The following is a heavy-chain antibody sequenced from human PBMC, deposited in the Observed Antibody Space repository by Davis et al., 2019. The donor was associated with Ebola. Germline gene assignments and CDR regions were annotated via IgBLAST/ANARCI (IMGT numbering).Heavy chain of an antibody. CDR1: GFSITTYP. Sequence: PGGSLRLSCAASGFSITTYPMNWVRQAPGKGLEWVSALSGSGASPYYADSVKGRFTVSRDNAKNSLYLQMNSLRAEDTAVYYCVRDPALVVTGGGWFFGLWGRGTLVTVSS. D-gene: IGHD2-21*02. CDR2: LSGSGASP. CDR3: VRDPALVVTGGGWFFGL. J-gene: IGHJ2*01. V-gene: IGHV3-23*01.